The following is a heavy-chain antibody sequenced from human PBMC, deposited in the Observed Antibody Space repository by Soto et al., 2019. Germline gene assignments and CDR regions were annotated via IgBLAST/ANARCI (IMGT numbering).Heavy chain of an antibody. CDR3: ARDAPMMYSRSWRLFDY. D-gene: IGHD6-13*01. V-gene: IGHV1-3*01. Sequence: GASVKVSCKASGYTFTSYAMHWVRQAPGQRLEWMGWINAGNGNTKYSQKFQGRVTITRDTSASTAYMELSSLRSEDTAVYYCARDAPMMYSRSWRLFDYWGQGTLVTVSS. CDR2: INAGNGNT. J-gene: IGHJ4*02. CDR1: GYTFTSYA.